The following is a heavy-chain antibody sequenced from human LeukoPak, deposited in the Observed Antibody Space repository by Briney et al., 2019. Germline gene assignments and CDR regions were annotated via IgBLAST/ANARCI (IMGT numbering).Heavy chain of an antibody. D-gene: IGHD3-10*01. CDR1: GGSFSGHY. CDR2: INHSGST. Sequence: PSETLSLTCAVYGGSFSGHYWSWIRQPPGKGLEWIGEINHSGSTKYNSSLKSRVTISVDTSKNRFSLKLSSVTAADTAVYYCARRLGRKFGERFYYYHYMDVWGKGTTVTISS. V-gene: IGHV4-34*01. J-gene: IGHJ6*03. CDR3: ARRLGRKFGERFYYYHYMDV.